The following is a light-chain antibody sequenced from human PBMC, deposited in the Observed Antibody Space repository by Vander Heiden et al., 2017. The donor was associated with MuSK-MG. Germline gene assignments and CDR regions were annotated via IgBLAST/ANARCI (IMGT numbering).Light chain of an antibody. V-gene: IGKV4-1*01. J-gene: IGKJ1*01. CDR3: QQYYNTPPSWT. CDR2: WAS. CDR1: QSVLYNSNNKNY. Sequence: DSVVCRSRCSSALSLGERATINCKSSQSVLYNSNNKNYLAWYQQKPGQPPKLLIYWASTRESGVPDRFSGSGSGTDFTLTISSLQAEDVAVYYCQQYYNTPPSWTFGQGTKVEVK.